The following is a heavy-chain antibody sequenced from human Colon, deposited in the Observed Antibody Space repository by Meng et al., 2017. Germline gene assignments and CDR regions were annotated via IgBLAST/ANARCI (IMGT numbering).Heavy chain of an antibody. CDR1: GYIFTSYD. V-gene: IGHV1-8*01. CDR2: MNPYSGKS. J-gene: IGHJ4*02. CDR3: ARGRTTISGVIPYFDY. D-gene: IGHD3-3*01. Sequence: QVQLVQSGAEVKKLGASVKVSCQASGYIFTSYDLSWVRQAAGQGLEWVGWMNPYSGKSGYAQNFHGRVTMTSNTSTKTAYIELSSLKSEDTAVYYCARGRTTISGVIPYFDYWGQGTLVTVSS.